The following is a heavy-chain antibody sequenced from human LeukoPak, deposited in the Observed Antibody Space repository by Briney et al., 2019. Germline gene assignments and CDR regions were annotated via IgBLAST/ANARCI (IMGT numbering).Heavy chain of an antibody. V-gene: IGHV1-69*04. CDR1: GGTFSSYA. CDR3: ARGVYGSGSYKNYYYYGMDV. D-gene: IGHD3-10*01. Sequence: SVKVSCKASGGTFSSYAISWVRQAPGQGLEWMGRIIPILGIANYAQKFQGRVTITADKSTSTAYMELSSLRSEDTAVYYCARGVYGSGSYKNYYYYGMDVWGQGTTVTVSS. CDR2: IIPILGIA. J-gene: IGHJ6*02.